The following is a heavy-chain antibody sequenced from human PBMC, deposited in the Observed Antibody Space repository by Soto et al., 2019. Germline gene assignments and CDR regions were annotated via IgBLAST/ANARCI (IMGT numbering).Heavy chain of an antibody. J-gene: IGHJ4*02. CDR2: INPNSGGT. CDR3: ARDLSLRSGYTDY. D-gene: IGHD5-12*01. Sequence: ASVKVSCKASGYTFTGYYMHWVRQAPGQGLEWLGWINPNSGGTNYAPNFQGRVIMSWDTSISTAYMELSSLRSDDTAVYYCARDLSLRSGYTDYWGQGTLVTVSS. CDR1: GYTFTGYY. V-gene: IGHV1-2*02.